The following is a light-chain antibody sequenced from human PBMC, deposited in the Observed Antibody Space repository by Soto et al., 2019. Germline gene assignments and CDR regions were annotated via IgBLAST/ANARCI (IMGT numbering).Light chain of an antibody. CDR3: QQLNSYPFLT. J-gene: IGKJ4*01. Sequence: IPLTQSPSSLSASVGDRVTITCPASQGISSYLGWYQQKPGKAPKLLIYAASTLQSGVPSRFSGSGSGTDFTLTVSSLQPEDFATYCCQQLNSYPFLTFGGGTKVDI. CDR1: QGISSY. CDR2: AAS. V-gene: IGKV1-9*01.